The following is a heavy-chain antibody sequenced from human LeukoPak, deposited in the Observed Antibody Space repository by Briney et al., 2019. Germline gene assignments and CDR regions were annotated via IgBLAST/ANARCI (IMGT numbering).Heavy chain of an antibody. V-gene: IGHV4-34*01. Sequence: SETLSLTCAVYVGSFSDYHWSWLRQPPGKGLEWIGEINHRGTTNHNPSLKSRVTISVDTSKNQFSLKLSSVTAADTAVYYCASQARIAARLDWFDPWGQGTLVTVSS. CDR2: INHRGTT. D-gene: IGHD6-6*01. J-gene: IGHJ5*02. CDR3: ASQARIAARLDWFDP. CDR1: VGSFSDYH.